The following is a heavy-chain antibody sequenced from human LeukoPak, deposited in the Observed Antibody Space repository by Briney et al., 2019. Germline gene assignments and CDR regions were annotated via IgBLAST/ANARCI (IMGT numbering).Heavy chain of an antibody. CDR2: ISSSSSHI. CDR1: GFTFSSYS. CDR3: ARELGRNTDY. D-gene: IGHD1-14*01. J-gene: IGHJ4*02. V-gene: IGHV3-21*01. Sequence: PGGSLRLSCAASGFTFSSYSMNWVRQAPGKGLEWVSSISSSSSHIYYADSVKGRFTISRDNAKNSLYLQMNSLRAEDTAVYYCARELGRNTDYWGQGTLVTVSS.